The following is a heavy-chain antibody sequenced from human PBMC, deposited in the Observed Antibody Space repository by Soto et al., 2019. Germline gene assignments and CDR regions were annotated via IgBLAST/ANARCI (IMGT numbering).Heavy chain of an antibody. CDR2: VYITGST. V-gene: IGHV4-4*07. CDR1: GGSISTFY. CDR3: ARGGRDGLDI. Sequence: QVQLQESGPGLVKPSETLSLTCNVSGGSISTFYWNWIRQSAEKGLEWIGRVYITGSTNYHPSLKSRVTMSVDTSENQFSLKMSSVTAADTAVYYCARGGRDGLDIWGQGTRVTVSS. J-gene: IGHJ3*02.